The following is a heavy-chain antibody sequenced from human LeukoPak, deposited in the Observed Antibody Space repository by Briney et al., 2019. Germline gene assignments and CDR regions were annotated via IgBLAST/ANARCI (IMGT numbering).Heavy chain of an antibody. V-gene: IGHV3-21*01. D-gene: IGHD5-12*01. CDR2: ISSSSSHI. J-gene: IGHJ4*02. CDR3: ARENGGYGHGYYFDY. Sequence: PGGSLRLSCAASGFTFSSYSMNWVRRAPGKGLEWVSSISSSSSHIYYADSVKGRFTISRDNAKNSLYLQMNSLRAEDTAVYHCARENGGYGHGYYFDYWGQGTLVTVSS. CDR1: GFTFSSYS.